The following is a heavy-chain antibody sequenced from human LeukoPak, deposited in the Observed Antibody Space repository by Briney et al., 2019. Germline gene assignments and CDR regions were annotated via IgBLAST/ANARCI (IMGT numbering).Heavy chain of an antibody. CDR3: ARDYGGKFDY. V-gene: IGHV4-59*01. CDR2: IYSSGTT. D-gene: IGHD4-23*01. CDR1: GGSISSYY. J-gene: IGHJ4*02. Sequence: SETLSLTCTVPGGSISSYYWSWIRQPPGKGLEWIGYIYSSGTTTYNPSLKSRLTISVDTSENQFSLKLTSVTAADTAVYYCARDYGGKFDYWGQGTLVTVSS.